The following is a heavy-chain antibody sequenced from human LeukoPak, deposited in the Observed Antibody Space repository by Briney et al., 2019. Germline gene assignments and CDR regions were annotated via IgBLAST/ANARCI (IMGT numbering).Heavy chain of an antibody. V-gene: IGHV3-74*01. CDR3: ARGGGSSWEIDY. Sequence: PGGSLRLSCAASGFTFSSYWMHWVRQAPGKGLVWVSRINSDGSSTSYADSVRGRFTISRDNAKNTLYLQMNSLRAEDTAVNYCARGGGSSWEIDYWGQGTLVTVSS. CDR2: INSDGSST. J-gene: IGHJ4*02. CDR1: GFTFSSYW. D-gene: IGHD6-13*01.